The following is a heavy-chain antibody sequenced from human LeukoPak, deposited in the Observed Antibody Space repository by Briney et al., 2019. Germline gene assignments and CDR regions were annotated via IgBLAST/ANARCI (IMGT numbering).Heavy chain of an antibody. CDR2: ISYDGSNK. D-gene: IGHD3-9*01. CDR1: GFTFSSYG. V-gene: IGHV3-30*03. Sequence: GRSLRLSCAASGFTFSSYGMHWVRQAPGKGREWVAVISYDGSNKYYADSVKGRFTISRDNSKNTLYLQMNSLRAEDTAVYYCARVYAGYSFDYWGQGTLVTVSS. CDR3: ARVYAGYSFDY. J-gene: IGHJ4*02.